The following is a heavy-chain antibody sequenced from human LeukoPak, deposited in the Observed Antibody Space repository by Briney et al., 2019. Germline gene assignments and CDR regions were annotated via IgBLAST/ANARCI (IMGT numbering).Heavy chain of an antibody. CDR1: GYSISSGGYY. J-gene: IGHJ4*02. D-gene: IGHD4-23*01. Sequence: SETLSLTCTVSGYSISSGGYYWSWIRQPPGKGLEWIGYIYHSGSTYYNPSLKSRVTISVDTSKNQFSLKLSSVTAADTAVYYCATDYGGNEYYFDYWGQGTLVTVSS. CDR3: ATDYGGNEYYFDY. V-gene: IGHV4-30-2*02. CDR2: IYHSGST.